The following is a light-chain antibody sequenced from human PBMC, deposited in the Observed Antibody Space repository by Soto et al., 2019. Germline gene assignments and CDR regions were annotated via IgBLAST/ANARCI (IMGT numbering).Light chain of an antibody. J-gene: IGKJ1*01. V-gene: IGKV1-5*01. CDR3: QHDSRNTGS. Sequence: DIQMTQSPSTLSSSVGGRVTITCRASQSVGTWVSWYQQKPGKAPKLLIYGASNFESGVPSSFGGSGSGTVFTLTITTLPPDDFATYCCQHDSRNTGSFGPGTKVDI. CDR1: QSVGTW. CDR2: GAS.